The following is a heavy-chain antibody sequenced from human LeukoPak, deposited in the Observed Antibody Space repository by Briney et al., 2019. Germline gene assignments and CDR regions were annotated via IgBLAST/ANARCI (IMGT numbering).Heavy chain of an antibody. J-gene: IGHJ4*02. CDR3: AKDRDTTSSGTFDY. D-gene: IGHD6-13*01. Sequence: GGSLRLSCAACGFSFRNYGMHCVRQAPGKGLEWVAVISDDGSYKNYADSVKGRFTISRDNSNNTLYLQMNSLRAEDTAVYYCAKDRDTTSSGTFDYWGQGTLVTVSS. CDR2: ISDDGSYK. V-gene: IGHV3-30*18. CDR1: GFSFRNYG.